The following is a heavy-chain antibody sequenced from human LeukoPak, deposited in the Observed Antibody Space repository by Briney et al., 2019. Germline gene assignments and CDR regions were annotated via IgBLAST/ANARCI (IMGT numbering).Heavy chain of an antibody. CDR1: GGSIRSGSHY. D-gene: IGHD4-17*01. CDR3: AGISTGSCFRH. V-gene: IGHV4-39*07. CDR2: ISHSGST. Sequence: SETLSLTCTVSGGSIRSGSHYWGWIRQSPEKGLEWLGSISHSGSTYYNPSLRSRVTISRDMPKNQFSLELNSVTAADTAVYYCAGISTGSCFRHWGQGTLVTVSS. J-gene: IGHJ1*01.